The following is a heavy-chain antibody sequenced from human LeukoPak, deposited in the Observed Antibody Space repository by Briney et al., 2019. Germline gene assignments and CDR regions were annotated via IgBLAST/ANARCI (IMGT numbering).Heavy chain of an antibody. V-gene: IGHV3-21*01. CDR2: ISSSSNYI. J-gene: IGHJ2*01. D-gene: IGHD6-13*01. Sequence: NPGGSLRLSCAASGFTFSSYSMNWVRQAPGKGLEWVSSISSSSNYIYYADSMKGRFTISRDNAKNSLYLQMNSLRAEDTAVYYCARDASGIAASIANWYFDLWGRGTLVTVSS. CDR1: GFTFSSYS. CDR3: ARDASGIAASIANWYFDL.